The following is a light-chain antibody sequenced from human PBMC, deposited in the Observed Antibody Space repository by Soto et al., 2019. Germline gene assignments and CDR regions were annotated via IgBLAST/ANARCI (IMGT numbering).Light chain of an antibody. Sequence: EIVLTQSPGTLSLSPGEGATLSCRASQSVSSSYLAWYQQKPGQAPRLLIYGASSSATGIPERFSGSRPVTYFTITISRLEPEDCAVYYCQQYGSSPRTFGQGTKLEIK. CDR2: GAS. V-gene: IGKV3-20*01. J-gene: IGKJ2*01. CDR3: QQYGSSPRT. CDR1: QSVSSSY.